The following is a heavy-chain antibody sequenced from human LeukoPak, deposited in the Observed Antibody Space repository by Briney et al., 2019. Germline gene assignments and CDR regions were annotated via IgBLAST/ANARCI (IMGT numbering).Heavy chain of an antibody. CDR2: IYYSGST. D-gene: IGHD6-19*01. V-gene: IGHV4-39*01. Sequence: SETLSLTCTVSGGSISSSSYYWGWIRQPPGKGLEWIGSIYYSGSTYYNPSLKSRVTISVDTSKNQFSLKLSSVTAADTAVYYCASVVSSGWSDPSFLGYWGQGTLVTVSS. J-gene: IGHJ4*02. CDR3: ASVVSSGWSDPSFLGY. CDR1: GGSISSSSYY.